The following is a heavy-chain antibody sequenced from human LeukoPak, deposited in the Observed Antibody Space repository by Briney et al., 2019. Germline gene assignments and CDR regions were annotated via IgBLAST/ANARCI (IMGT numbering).Heavy chain of an antibody. Sequence: GASVKVSCKASGYTFTGYYMHWVRQAPGQGLEWMGWISAYNGNTNYAQKLQGRVSMTTDTSTSTAYMELRSLRSDDTAVYYCARDTMVWGQQLAYKYDAFDIWGQGTMVTVSS. CDR1: GYTFTGYY. J-gene: IGHJ3*02. CDR3: ARDTMVWGQQLAYKYDAFDI. D-gene: IGHD6-13*01. V-gene: IGHV1-18*04. CDR2: ISAYNGNT.